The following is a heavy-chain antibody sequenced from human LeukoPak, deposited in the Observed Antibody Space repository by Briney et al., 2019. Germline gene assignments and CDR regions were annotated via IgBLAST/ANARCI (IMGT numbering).Heavy chain of an antibody. V-gene: IGHV3-23*01. D-gene: IGHD5-18*01. CDR1: GFTVSSNY. CDR3: AKDPRYSYGYYFDY. CDR2: ISGSGGST. Sequence: GGSLRLSCAASGFTVSSNYMSWVRQAPGKGLEWVSAISGSGGSTYYADSVKGRFTISRDNSKSTLYLQMNSLRAEDTAVYYCAKDPRYSYGYYFDYWGQGTLVTVSS. J-gene: IGHJ4*02.